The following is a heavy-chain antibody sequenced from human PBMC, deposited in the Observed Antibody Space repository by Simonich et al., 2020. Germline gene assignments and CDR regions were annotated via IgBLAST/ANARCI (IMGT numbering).Heavy chain of an antibody. CDR1: GYTCTGYY. CDR2: INPNSGGQ. J-gene: IGHJ6*02. V-gene: IGHV1-2*06. D-gene: IGHD3-10*01. CDR3: AGGPGIYYYYGVDV. Sequence: GAEVKKPGASVKVSCKASGYTCTGYYMHWVGQAPGQGLEWMGRINPNSGGQNYAQKFQGRGTLTRDTSISTAYMGRSRLRSDDTAVYSCAGGPGIYYYYGVDVWGQGTRVTVSS.